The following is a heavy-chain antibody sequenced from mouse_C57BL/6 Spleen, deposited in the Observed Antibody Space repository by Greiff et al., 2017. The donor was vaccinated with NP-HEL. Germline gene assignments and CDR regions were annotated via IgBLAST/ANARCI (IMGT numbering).Heavy chain of an antibody. D-gene: IGHD1-1*01. V-gene: IGHV14-2*01. Sequence: VQLQQSGAELVKPGASVKLSCTASGFNIKDYYMHWVKQRTEQGLEWIGRIDPEDGETKYAPKFPGKATITADTSSNTAYLQLSSLTSEDTAVYYCALAPYYYGYFDYWGQGTTLTVSS. CDR3: ALAPYYYGYFDY. J-gene: IGHJ2*01. CDR1: GFNIKDYY. CDR2: IDPEDGET.